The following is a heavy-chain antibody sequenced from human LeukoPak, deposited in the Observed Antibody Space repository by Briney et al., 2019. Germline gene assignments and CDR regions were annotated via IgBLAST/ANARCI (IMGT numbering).Heavy chain of an antibody. CDR2: IYYSGST. J-gene: IGHJ4*02. Sequence: LRLSCAASGFTFSSYAMSWVRQAPGKGLEWIGYIYYSGSTYYNPSLKSRVTISVDTSKNQFSLKLSSVTAADTAVYYCARDRWFGEPSLDYWGQGTLVTVSS. CDR3: ARDRWFGEPSLDY. CDR1: GFTFSSYA. V-gene: IGHV4-30-4*08. D-gene: IGHD3-10*01.